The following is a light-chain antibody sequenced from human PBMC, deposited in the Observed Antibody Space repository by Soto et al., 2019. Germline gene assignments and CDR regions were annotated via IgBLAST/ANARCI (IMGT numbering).Light chain of an antibody. J-gene: IGLJ2*01. V-gene: IGLV2-11*01. CDR3: CSYAGSYPHVV. Sequence: QSALTQPRSVSGSPGQSVTISCTGTSSDVGGYNYVSWYQQHPGKAPKLMIYDVSKRPSGVPDRFSGSKSGNTASLTISGLQAEDEADYYCCSYAGSYPHVVFGRGTKLTVL. CDR2: DVS. CDR1: SSDVGGYNY.